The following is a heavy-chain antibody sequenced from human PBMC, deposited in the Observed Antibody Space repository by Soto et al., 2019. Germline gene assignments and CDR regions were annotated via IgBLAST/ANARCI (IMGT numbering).Heavy chain of an antibody. CDR1: GYIFIHYY. V-gene: IGHV1-46*01. Sequence: QVQLVQSGAEVKKPGASVKVSCKASGYIFIHYYIHWVRQAPGQGLEWMAIINPNGGSTNYAQKFQGRVTVTSDTSTSTVSMEMNRIGYDDTAVYFCARSLLQGDFWGQGTLVTVSS. CDR3: ARSLLQGDF. CDR2: INPNGGST. J-gene: IGHJ4*02. D-gene: IGHD2-21*01.